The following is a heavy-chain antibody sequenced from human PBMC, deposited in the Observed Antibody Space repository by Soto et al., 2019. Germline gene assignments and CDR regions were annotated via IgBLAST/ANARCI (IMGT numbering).Heavy chain of an antibody. J-gene: IGHJ6*02. CDR3: ARVLRYFDTPYGMDV. D-gene: IGHD3-9*01. V-gene: IGHV3-23*01. CDR2: IGGSGGNT. Sequence: GGSLRLSCAASGFTFRSYAMTWVRQAPGKGLEWVSGIGGSGGNTYYADSVKGRFTISRDNSKNTLYLQMNSLRAEDTAEYYCARVLRYFDTPYGMDVWGQGTTVTVSS. CDR1: GFTFRSYA.